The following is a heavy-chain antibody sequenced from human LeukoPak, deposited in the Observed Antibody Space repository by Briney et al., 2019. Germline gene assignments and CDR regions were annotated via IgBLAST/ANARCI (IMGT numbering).Heavy chain of an antibody. Sequence: SETLSLTCAVYGGSFSGYYWSWIRQPPGKGLEWIGYIYYSGSTNYNPSLKSRVTISVDTSKNQFSLKLSSVTAADTAVYYCARRQGGGFDYWGQGTLVTVSS. CDR2: IYYSGST. D-gene: IGHD2-15*01. CDR3: ARRQGGGFDY. V-gene: IGHV4-59*08. CDR1: GGSFSGYY. J-gene: IGHJ4*02.